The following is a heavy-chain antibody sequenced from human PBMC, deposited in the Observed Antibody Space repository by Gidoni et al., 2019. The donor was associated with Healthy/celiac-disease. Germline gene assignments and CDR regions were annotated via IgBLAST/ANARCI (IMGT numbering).Heavy chain of an antibody. J-gene: IGHJ6*03. Sequence: QVQLQESGPGLVKPSETLSLTCTVSGGSISSYYWSWIRQPPGKGLEWIGYIYYSGITNYTPSLKSRVTISVDTSKNQFSLKLSSVTAADTAVYYCARARAITMVRGVISYYYMDVWGKGTTVTVSS. V-gene: IGHV4-59*01. CDR3: ARARAITMVRGVISYYYMDV. D-gene: IGHD3-10*01. CDR1: GGSISSYY. CDR2: IYYSGIT.